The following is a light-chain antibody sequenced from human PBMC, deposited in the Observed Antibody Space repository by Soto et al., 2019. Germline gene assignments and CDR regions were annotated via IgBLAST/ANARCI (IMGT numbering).Light chain of an antibody. J-gene: IGLJ2*01. Sequence: QSVLTQPASVSGSPGQSITISCTGTSSDVGGYNYVSWYQQHPGKAPKLMIYEVSNRPSGVSNRFSGSKSGNTASLTISGLQAEDEADYYCSSYTSSSKGVFGGGTQLTVL. CDR3: SSYTSSSKGV. CDR2: EVS. CDR1: SSDVGGYNY. V-gene: IGLV2-14*01.